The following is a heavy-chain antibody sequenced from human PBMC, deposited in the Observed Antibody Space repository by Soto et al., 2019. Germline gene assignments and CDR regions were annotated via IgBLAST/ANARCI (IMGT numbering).Heavy chain of an antibody. J-gene: IGHJ2*01. CDR2: IYHSGST. D-gene: IGHD1-26*01. V-gene: IGHV4-4*02. CDR3: ARYMVGATWWYFDL. CDR1: GGSISSSNW. Sequence: QVQLQESGPGLVKPSGTLSLTCAVSGGSISSSNWWSWVRQPPGKGLEWIGEIYHSGSTNYNPSLTSRVTXXVXKXKTQFSLKLSSVTAADTAVYYCARYMVGATWWYFDLWGRGTLVTVSS.